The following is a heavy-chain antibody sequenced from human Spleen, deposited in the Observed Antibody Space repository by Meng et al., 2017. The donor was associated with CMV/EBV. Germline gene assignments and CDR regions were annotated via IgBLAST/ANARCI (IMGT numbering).Heavy chain of an antibody. D-gene: IGHD2-2*01. CDR2: IRSKAYGGTT. CDR3: TRSPTSSLSWVYYYYYGMDV. Sequence: GESLKISCTASGFTFGDYAMSWVRQAPGKGLEWVGFIRSKAYGGTTEYAASVKGRFTISRDDSKSIAYLQMNSLKTEDTAVYYCTRSPTSSLSWVYYYYYGMDVWGQGTTVTVSS. J-gene: IGHJ6*02. V-gene: IGHV3-49*04. CDR1: GFTFGDYA.